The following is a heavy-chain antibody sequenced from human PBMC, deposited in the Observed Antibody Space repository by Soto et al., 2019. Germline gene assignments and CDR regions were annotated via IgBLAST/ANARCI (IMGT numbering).Heavy chain of an antibody. Sequence: EVQLVESGGGLVQPGGSLRLSCAASGFTVSSNYMSWVRQAPGKGLEWVSVIYSGGSTYYADSVKGRFTISRHNSKNTLYLQMNSLRADDTAVYYCARELGGPGDYPYYYMYVWGKGTTVTVSS. CDR1: GFTVSSNY. V-gene: IGHV3-53*04. CDR3: ARELGGPGDYPYYYMYV. J-gene: IGHJ6*03. CDR2: IYSGGST. D-gene: IGHD1-26*01.